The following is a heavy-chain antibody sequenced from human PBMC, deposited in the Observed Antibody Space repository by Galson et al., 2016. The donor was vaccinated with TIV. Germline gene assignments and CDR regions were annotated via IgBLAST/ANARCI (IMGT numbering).Heavy chain of an antibody. D-gene: IGHD6-6*01. J-gene: IGHJ6*02. CDR3: TRDRSIAAPRDMDV. V-gene: IGHV1-18*01. Sequence: SVKVSCKATGYTFTSFGIAWVRQAPGQGLEWMGWISGYNGKTYYAQKFQDRVTMTTDTSTNTAYMELRSPRSDDTAVYYCTRDRSIAAPRDMDVWGQGTAVTVSS. CDR1: GYTFTSFG. CDR2: ISGYNGKT.